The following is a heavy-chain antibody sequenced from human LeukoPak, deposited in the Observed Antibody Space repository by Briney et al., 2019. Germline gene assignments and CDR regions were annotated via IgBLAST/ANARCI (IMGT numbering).Heavy chain of an antibody. CDR1: GFTFSNYM. J-gene: IGHJ4*02. CDR3: ASKEDADY. Sequence: GGSLRLSCAASGFTFSNYMMNWFRQAPGKGLEWVSSISSSGSYMYYAGSAKGRFTISRDNAKNSLSLQMNSLRAEDTGVNYCASKEDADYWGQGTLVTVSS. V-gene: IGHV3-21*01. CDR2: ISSSGSYM.